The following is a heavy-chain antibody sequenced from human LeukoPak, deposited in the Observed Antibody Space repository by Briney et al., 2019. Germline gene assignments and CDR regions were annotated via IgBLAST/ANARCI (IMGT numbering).Heavy chain of an antibody. CDR3: ARDSREGYYDRSGYYYDYYYYMDV. V-gene: IGHV4-59*01. CDR2: VYYSGST. Sequence: SESLSLTCTVSGGSISSYYLSWIRQPPGKGLEWIGYVYYSGSTNYNPSLKSRVTISVDTSKNQFSLKLSSVTAADTAVYYCARDSREGYYDRSGYYYDYYYYMDVWGKGTTVTVSS. D-gene: IGHD3-22*01. CDR1: GGSISSYY. J-gene: IGHJ6*03.